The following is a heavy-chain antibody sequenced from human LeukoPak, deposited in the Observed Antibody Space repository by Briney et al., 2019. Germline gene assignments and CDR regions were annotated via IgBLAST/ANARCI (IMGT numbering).Heavy chain of an antibody. V-gene: IGHV3-7*01. CDR1: GLIFNIYW. D-gene: IGHD3-3*01. J-gene: IGHJ3*02. Sequence: GGSLRLSCAASGLIFNIYWMSWIRQAPGKGLEWVANIKPDGSAVYYLDSVKGRFTVSRDNAQNSVFLQMNTLRVEDTAVYYCAGDRAQYYDDSFDIWGQGTMVTVSS. CDR3: AGDRAQYYDDSFDI. CDR2: IKPDGSAV.